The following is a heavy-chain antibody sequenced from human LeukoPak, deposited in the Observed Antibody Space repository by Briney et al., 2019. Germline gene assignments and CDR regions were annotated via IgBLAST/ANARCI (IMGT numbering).Heavy chain of an antibody. Sequence: GESLKISCKGSGYSFTTYWIGWVRQMPGKGLEWMGIIYPGDSDSKYSPSFQGQVTISADKSISTAYLQWSSLKASDTAMYYCARQRSGNAFGIWGQGTMVTVSS. CDR2: IYPGDSDS. J-gene: IGHJ3*02. CDR1: GYSFTTYW. CDR3: ARQRSGNAFGI. V-gene: IGHV5-51*01. D-gene: IGHD3-10*01.